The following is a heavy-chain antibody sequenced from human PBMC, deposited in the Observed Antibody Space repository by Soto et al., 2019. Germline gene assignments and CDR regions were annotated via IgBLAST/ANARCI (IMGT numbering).Heavy chain of an antibody. J-gene: IGHJ4*02. CDR2: IIPIFGTA. V-gene: IGHV1-69*13. D-gene: IGHD2-2*01. CDR1: GGTFSSYA. Sequence: SVKVSCKASGGTFSSYAISWVRQAPGQGLEWMGGIIPIFGTANYAQKFQGRVTITADESTSTAYMELSSLRSEDTAVYYCARSLSGYCSSTSCYGDYWGQGTLVTVYS. CDR3: ARSLSGYCSSTSCYGDY.